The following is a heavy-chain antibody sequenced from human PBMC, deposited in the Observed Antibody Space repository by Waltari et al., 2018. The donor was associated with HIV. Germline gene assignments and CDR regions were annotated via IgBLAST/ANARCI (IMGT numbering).Heavy chain of an antibody. Sequence: QVQLVQSGAEVKKPGASIKISCKGSEYTFSNFDVNWVRQATGQGLEWMGWMTTNSGNAGYSPQFQGRVTMNRNTTIKTAYMELSGLRSEDTAVYYCVTGGRLGAEGVSHDYLGQGTLVTVSS. J-gene: IGHJ4*02. V-gene: IGHV1-8*01. CDR1: EYTFSNFD. CDR2: MTTNSGNA. D-gene: IGHD3-9*01. CDR3: VTGGRLGAEGVSHDY.